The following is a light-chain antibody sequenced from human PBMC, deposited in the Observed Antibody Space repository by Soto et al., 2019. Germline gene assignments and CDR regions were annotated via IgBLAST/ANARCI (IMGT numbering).Light chain of an antibody. J-gene: IGKJ1*01. CDR1: QSISSW. V-gene: IGKV1-5*03. CDR3: QPYNSYSVT. CDR2: KAS. Sequence: DIQMTQSPSTLSASVGDRVTITCRASQSISSWLAWYQQKPGKAPKLLIYKASSLESGVPSRFSGSGSGTEFTLTISSLQPDDFATYYCQPYNSYSVTFGQGTKVDI.